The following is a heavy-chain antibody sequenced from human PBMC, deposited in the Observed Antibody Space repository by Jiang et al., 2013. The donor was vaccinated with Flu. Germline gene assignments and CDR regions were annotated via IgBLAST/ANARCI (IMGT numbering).Heavy chain of an antibody. J-gene: IGHJ4*02. CDR3: AKETVAGTLDY. Sequence: SRDNSKNTLYLQMNSLRAEDTAVYYCAKETVAGTLDYWGQGTLVTVSS. D-gene: IGHD6-19*01. V-gene: IGHV3-23*01.